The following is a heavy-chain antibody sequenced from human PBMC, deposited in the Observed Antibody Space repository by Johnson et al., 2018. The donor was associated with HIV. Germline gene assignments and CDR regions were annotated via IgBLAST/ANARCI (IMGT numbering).Heavy chain of an antibody. D-gene: IGHD5-18*01. Sequence: QVQLVESGGGVVQPGRSLRLSCAASGFTFSTYAMHWVRQAPGKGLEWVAVISSDESNKYYADSVKGRFTISRDNSKNTLFLQMNSLRAEDTAVYYCAKDRTIHDAFDIWGQGTMVTVSS. CDR3: AKDRTIHDAFDI. V-gene: IGHV3-30*04. CDR2: ISSDESNK. CDR1: GFTFSTYA. J-gene: IGHJ3*02.